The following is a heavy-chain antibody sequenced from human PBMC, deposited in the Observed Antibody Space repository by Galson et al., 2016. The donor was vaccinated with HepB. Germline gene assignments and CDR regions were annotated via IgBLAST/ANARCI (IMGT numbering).Heavy chain of an antibody. D-gene: IGHD3-22*01. CDR3: ARKPYYYDSSDFGWFDP. J-gene: IGHJ5*02. V-gene: IGHV3-23*01. Sequence: SLRLSCAASGFTFSTYAMSWVRQALGKGLEWVSAISGSGVNAHYADSVKGRFTISRDNAKKSLYLQMNSLRAEDTAVYYCARKPYYYDSSDFGWFDPWGQGTLVTVSS. CDR2: ISGSGVNA. CDR1: GFTFSTYA.